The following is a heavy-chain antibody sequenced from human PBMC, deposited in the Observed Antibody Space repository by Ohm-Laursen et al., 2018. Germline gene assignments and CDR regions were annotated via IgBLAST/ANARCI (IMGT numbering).Heavy chain of an antibody. CDR1: GGSFSGYY. CDR3: ARSGKIIY. CDR2: INHSGST. J-gene: IGHJ4*02. V-gene: IGHV4-34*01. Sequence: TLSLTCPVYGGSFSGYYWSWIRQPPGKGLEWIGEINHSGSTNYNPSLKSRVTISVDTSKDQFSLKLSSVTAADTAVYYCARSGKIIYWGQGTLVTVSS. D-gene: IGHD4-23*01.